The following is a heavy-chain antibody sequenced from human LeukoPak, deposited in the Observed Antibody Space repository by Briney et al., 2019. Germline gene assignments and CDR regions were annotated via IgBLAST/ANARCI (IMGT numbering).Heavy chain of an antibody. Sequence: SETLSLTCAVSGGSISSSNWWSWVRQPPGKGLEWIGEIYHSGSTNYNPSLKSRVTISVDKSKNQFSLKLSSVTAADTAVYYCARDSDYGSGSNCFDPWGQGTLVTISS. J-gene: IGHJ5*02. CDR1: GGSISSSNW. V-gene: IGHV4-4*02. CDR2: IYHSGST. D-gene: IGHD3-10*01. CDR3: ARDSDYGSGSNCFDP.